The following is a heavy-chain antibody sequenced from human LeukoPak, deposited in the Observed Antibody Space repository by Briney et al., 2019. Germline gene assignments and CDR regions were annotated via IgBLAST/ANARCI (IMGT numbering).Heavy chain of an antibody. CDR3: AKVPSPFGVVRYFDY. CDR1: GFTFSSYA. CDR2: ISGSGGST. J-gene: IGHJ4*02. V-gene: IGHV3-23*01. D-gene: IGHD3-3*01. Sequence: GGSLRLSCAASGFTFSSYAVSWVRQAPGKGLEWVSAISGSGGSTYYADSVKGRFTISRDNSKNTLYLQMNSLRAEGTAVYYCAKVPSPFGVVRYFDYWGQGTLVTVSS.